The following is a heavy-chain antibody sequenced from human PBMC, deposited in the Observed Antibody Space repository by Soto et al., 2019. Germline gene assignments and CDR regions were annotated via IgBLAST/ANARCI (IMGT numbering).Heavy chain of an antibody. CDR2: IYYSGST. J-gene: IGHJ4*02. V-gene: IGHV4-31*03. D-gene: IGHD3-10*01. Sequence: PSETLSLTCTVSGGSISSGGYYWSWIRQHPGKGLEWIGYIYYSGSTYYNPSLKSRVTISVDTSKNQFSLKLSSVTAADTAVYYCXRYRYGSGSYSPSNFDYWGQGTLVTVSS. CDR3: XRYRYGSGSYSPSNFDY. CDR1: GGSISSGGYY.